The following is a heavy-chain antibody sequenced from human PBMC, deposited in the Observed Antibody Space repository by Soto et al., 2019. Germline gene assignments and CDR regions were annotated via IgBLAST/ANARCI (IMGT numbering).Heavy chain of an antibody. J-gene: IGHJ4*02. Sequence: QVQLVESGGGVVQPGRSLRLSCAASGFTFSSYGMHWVRQAPGKGLEWVAVISYDGSNKYYADSVKGRFTISRDNSKNTRYLQMNSLRAEDTAVYYCAKGTSWHIFDYWGQGTLVTVSS. CDR2: ISYDGSNK. V-gene: IGHV3-30*18. D-gene: IGHD2-2*01. CDR1: GFTFSSYG. CDR3: AKGTSWHIFDY.